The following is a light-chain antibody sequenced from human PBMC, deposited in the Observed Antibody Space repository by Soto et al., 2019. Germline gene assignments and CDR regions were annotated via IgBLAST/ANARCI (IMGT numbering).Light chain of an antibody. CDR1: QSVSSSQ. CDR3: QQPAT. V-gene: IGKV3D-20*02. Sequence: ELVWTQSPGTPYFSPGAGAILSCRAGQSVSSSQLAWYQQKPGQAPRLLMYDVSNRATGIPARFSGSGSGTDFTLTISSLEPEDLAVYYCQQPATFGQGTKVDIK. CDR2: DVS. J-gene: IGKJ1*01.